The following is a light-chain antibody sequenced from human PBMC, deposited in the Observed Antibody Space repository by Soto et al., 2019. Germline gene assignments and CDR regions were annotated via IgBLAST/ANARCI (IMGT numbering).Light chain of an antibody. CDR3: GSFSGDTTRFV. CDR1: NSDIGDWNY. V-gene: IGLV2-14*01. Sequence: QSVLTQPASVSGSPGQSITISCTGANSDIGDWNYVSWYQQSPGKAPKLIIYEVNYRPSGVSYRFSGSKSGNTASLTISGLQAEDEADYYCGSFSGDTTRFVFGAGTKVTVL. CDR2: EVN. J-gene: IGLJ1*01.